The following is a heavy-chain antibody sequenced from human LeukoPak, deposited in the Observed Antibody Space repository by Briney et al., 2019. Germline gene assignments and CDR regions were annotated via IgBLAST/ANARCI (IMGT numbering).Heavy chain of an antibody. Sequence: KPSETLSLTCTVSGGSISSYYWSWIRQPPGKGLEWIGYIYYSGSTNYNPSLKSRVTISVDTSKNQFSLKLSSVTAADTAVYYCARRGVYYDSSGYHYYFDYWGQGTPVTVSS. CDR2: IYYSGST. V-gene: IGHV4-59*12. J-gene: IGHJ4*02. D-gene: IGHD3-22*01. CDR3: ARRGVYYDSSGYHYYFDY. CDR1: GGSISSYY.